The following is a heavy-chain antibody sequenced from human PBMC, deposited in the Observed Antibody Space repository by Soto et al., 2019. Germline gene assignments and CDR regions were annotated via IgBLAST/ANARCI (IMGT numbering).Heavy chain of an antibody. Sequence: GESLKISCTGFGYTFTNYWIGWVRQMPGRGLEWMGIIYPGDSDTRYSPSFEGQVTFSVDKSIKTAYLHLSTLKASDTAMFYCVRRRGYSSSGAFDYWAQGTLVTVSS. CDR2: IYPGDSDT. J-gene: IGHJ4*02. D-gene: IGHD6-6*01. CDR3: VRRRGYSSSGAFDY. V-gene: IGHV5-51*01. CDR1: GYTFTNYW.